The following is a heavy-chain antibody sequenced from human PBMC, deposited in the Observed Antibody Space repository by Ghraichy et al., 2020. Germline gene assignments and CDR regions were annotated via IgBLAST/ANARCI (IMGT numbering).Heavy chain of an antibody. CDR1: GFTLSGHA. Sequence: GGSLRLSCAASGFTLSGHAMHWVRQAPGQGLEWVAAIDFSGRMKWYADSVKGRLTISRDTSENTVYVQMNRLRPDDTAVYYCAREGGSAGYAFDIWGQGTMVIVSS. CDR3: AREGGSAGYAFDI. CDR2: IDFSGRMK. J-gene: IGHJ3*02. D-gene: IGHD6-13*01. V-gene: IGHV3-30*03.